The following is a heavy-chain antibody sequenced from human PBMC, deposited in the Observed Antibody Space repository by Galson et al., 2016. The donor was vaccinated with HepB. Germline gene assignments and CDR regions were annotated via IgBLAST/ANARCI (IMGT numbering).Heavy chain of an antibody. CDR1: GDSIKNYY. CDR3: AGSSPLGDF. J-gene: IGHJ4*02. Sequence: ETLSLTCTVSGDSIKNYYWTWIRQPPGKGLEWIGYMYHSGPPTYSPSLRSRVAMSVDTSENQFALKLTSVTAADTAMYYCAGSSPLGDFWVQGTLVTVSS. V-gene: IGHV4-59*03. D-gene: IGHD2-2*01. CDR2: MYHSGPP.